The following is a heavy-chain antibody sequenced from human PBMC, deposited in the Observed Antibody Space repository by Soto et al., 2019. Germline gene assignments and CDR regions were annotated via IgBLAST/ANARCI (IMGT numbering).Heavy chain of an antibody. D-gene: IGHD2-15*01. J-gene: IGHJ2*01. Sequence: QVQLQESGPGLVKPSETLSRTCTVSGGSISTYYWSWIRQPPGKGLEWIGYIYDSGSTDYNPSLKSRVTISVDTSKNQFSLKLSSVTAADTAVYYCARHGGRYCSGGTCYIYWHFDLWGRGTLVTVSS. CDR3: ARHGGRYCSGGTCYIYWHFDL. CDR1: GGSISTYY. V-gene: IGHV4-59*08. CDR2: IYDSGST.